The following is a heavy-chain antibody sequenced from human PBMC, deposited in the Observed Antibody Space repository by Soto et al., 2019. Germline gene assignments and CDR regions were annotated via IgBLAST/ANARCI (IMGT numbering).Heavy chain of an antibody. V-gene: IGHV4-59*01. J-gene: IGHJ4*02. CDR1: GGSFSGCY. D-gene: IGHD4-17*01. CDR3: ARRYGASFDY. Sequence: SETLSLTCAVYGGSFSGCYWSWVRQPPGKGLEWIGYIYYSGSTHYNPSLKSRVTISVDTAKNQFSLKLSSVTAADTAVYYCARRYGASFDYWGQGTLVTVSS. CDR2: IYYSGST.